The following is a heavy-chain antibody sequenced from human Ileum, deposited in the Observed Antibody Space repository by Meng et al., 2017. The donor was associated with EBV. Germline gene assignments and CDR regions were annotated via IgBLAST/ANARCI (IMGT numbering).Heavy chain of an antibody. CDR1: PYAFGTYG. V-gene: IGHV1-18*01. J-gene: IGHJ4*02. CDR3: VKGTPGRSYCDY. D-gene: IGHD3-10*01. CDR2: FVNYRDT. Sequence: VLLRQLGLQVTKPRASVRVSCTASPYAFGTYGISWVRQAPGLGLEWMGWFVNYRDTYPAPKFQDRVTMTTDTHTNTVIMELRSLTSDDTAVYYCVKGTPGRSYCDYWGQGTLVTVSS.